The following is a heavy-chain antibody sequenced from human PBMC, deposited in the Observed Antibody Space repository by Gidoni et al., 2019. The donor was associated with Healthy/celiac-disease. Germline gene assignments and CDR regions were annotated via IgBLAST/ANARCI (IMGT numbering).Heavy chain of an antibody. D-gene: IGHD3-22*01. V-gene: IGHV1-3*01. J-gene: IGHJ5*02. CDR1: GYTFTSYA. CDR2: INAGNGNT. CDR3: AREGDDSSPGWYNWFDP. Sequence: QVQLVQSGAEVKKPGASVQVSCKASGYTFTSYAMHWVRQAPGQRLEWMGWINAGNGNTKYSQKFQGRVTITRDTSASTAYMELSSLRSEDTAVYYCAREGDDSSPGWYNWFDPWGQGTLVTVSS.